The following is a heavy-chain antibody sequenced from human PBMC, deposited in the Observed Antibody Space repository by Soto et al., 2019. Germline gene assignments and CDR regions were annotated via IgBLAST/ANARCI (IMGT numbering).Heavy chain of an antibody. D-gene: IGHD3-16*01. CDR2: INYDGTT. Sequence: QVQLQESGPGLVKPSETLSLTCTVSGGSVTSHHLSWIRQPPGKGLEWMGYINYDGTTNYNPSLKNPVTLSVNTSHSQFPLKMIFVAAPDPALYFCAKYSFGGGGRGFWGQGTLVTVSS. CDR3: AKYSFGGGGRGF. CDR1: GGSVTSHH. J-gene: IGHJ4*02. V-gene: IGHV4-59*02.